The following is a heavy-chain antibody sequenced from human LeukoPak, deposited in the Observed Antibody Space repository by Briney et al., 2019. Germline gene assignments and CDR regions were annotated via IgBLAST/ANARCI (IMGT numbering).Heavy chain of an antibody. V-gene: IGHV3-53*01. CDR2: ISTGGST. J-gene: IGHJ4*02. CDR3: ARDEYYDSSGIDY. Sequence: GGSLRLSCVASGLTVSRHYMTWVRQAPGKGLEWLSVISTGGSTNYADSVKGRFTISRDNSKNILYLQMNSLRAEDTAVYYCARDEYYDSSGIDYWGQGILVTVSS. CDR1: GLTVSRHY. D-gene: IGHD3-22*01.